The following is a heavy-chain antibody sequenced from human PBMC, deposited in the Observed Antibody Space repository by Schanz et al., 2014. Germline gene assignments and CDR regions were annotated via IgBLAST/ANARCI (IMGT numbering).Heavy chain of an antibody. J-gene: IGHJ3*02. V-gene: IGHV3-23*01. CDR1: GFSFSSYA. CDR2: MNESHSTI. D-gene: IGHD3-10*01. CDR3: AKGRFGELSAFDI. Sequence: EVQLLESGGGLVHPGGSLGVSCSASGFSFSSYAMGWVRQARGKGLEWVSAMNESHSTIYYADSVRGRFTISRDNAENTLFLQMNSLRAEDTAVYYCAKGRFGELSAFDIWGQGTMVTVSS.